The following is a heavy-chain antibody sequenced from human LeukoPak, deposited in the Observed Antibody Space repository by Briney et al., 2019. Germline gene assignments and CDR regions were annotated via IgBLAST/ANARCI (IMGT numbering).Heavy chain of an antibody. D-gene: IGHD3-22*01. CDR3: AREETDSSGYYYTYFDY. J-gene: IGHJ4*02. V-gene: IGHV1-18*01. CDR1: GYTFTSYG. CDR2: ISAYNGNT. Sequence: ASVKVSCKASGYTFTSYGISWVRQAPGQGLEWMGWISAYNGNTNYAQKLQGRVTMTTDTSTSTAYMELRSLRSDDTAVYYCAREETDSSGYYYTYFDYWGQGTLVTVSS.